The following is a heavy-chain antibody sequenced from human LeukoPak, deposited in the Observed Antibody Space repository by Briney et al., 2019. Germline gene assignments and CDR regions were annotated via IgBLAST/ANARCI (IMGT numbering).Heavy chain of an antibody. D-gene: IGHD3-10*01. CDR3: ARDGSGLAVRGWFDF. V-gene: IGHV3-33*01. CDR2: IWNDGSNE. Sequence: GGSLRLSCVASGFTFNKYGIHWVRQAPGKGLEWLAVIWNDGSNEYYADSVKGRLAISRDNDKSTVNLQMNSLRAEDTAVYFCARDGSGLAVRGWFDFWGQGTLVTVSS. CDR1: GFTFNKYG. J-gene: IGHJ5*01.